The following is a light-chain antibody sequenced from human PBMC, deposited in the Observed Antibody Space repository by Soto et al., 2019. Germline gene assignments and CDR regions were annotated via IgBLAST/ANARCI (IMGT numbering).Light chain of an antibody. V-gene: IGKV1-5*01. Sequence: IQMSQSPSSLSASVGDSVTINCRVSHSINRWLAWYQQKPGRAPKLLIFDASTLQTGVPSRFSGSGSGTEFALTIRGLQPDDFATYYCQQYYPYSWTFGQGTKVEIK. CDR2: DAS. J-gene: IGKJ1*01. CDR3: QQYYPYSWT. CDR1: HSINRW.